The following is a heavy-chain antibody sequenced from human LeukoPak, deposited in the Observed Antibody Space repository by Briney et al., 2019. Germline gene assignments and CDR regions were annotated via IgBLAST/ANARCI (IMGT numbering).Heavy chain of an antibody. CDR2: IKKRKSDS. D-gene: IGHD2-21*01. J-gene: IGHJ4*02. CDR3: ARDGDYFDY. Sequence: QPGGSLRLSCAASEFSVNDYWMSWVRQAPGKGLEWVANIKKRKSDSFYVDSVKGRFTISRDNAKNSVYLQMNSLRVEDTAVYYCARDGDYFDYWGQGTPVTVSS. CDR1: EFSVNDYW. V-gene: IGHV3-7*01.